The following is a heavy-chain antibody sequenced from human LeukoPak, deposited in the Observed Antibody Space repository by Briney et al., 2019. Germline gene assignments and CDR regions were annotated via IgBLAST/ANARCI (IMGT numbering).Heavy chain of an antibody. J-gene: IGHJ4*02. Sequence: GGSLRLSCAASGFTFSSYAMSWVRQAPGKGLEWVSAISGSGGSTYYADSVKGRFTISRDNSKNTLYLQMNSLRAEVTAVYYCANPLTYDFWSGYYPFPPDYWGQGTLVTVSS. D-gene: IGHD3-3*01. CDR1: GFTFSSYA. V-gene: IGHV3-23*01. CDR2: ISGSGGST. CDR3: ANPLTYDFWSGYYPFPPDY.